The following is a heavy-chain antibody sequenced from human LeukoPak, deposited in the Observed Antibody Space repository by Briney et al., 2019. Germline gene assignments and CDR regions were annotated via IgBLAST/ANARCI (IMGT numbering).Heavy chain of an antibody. Sequence: SQTLSLTCIVSGGSISSGGYYWSWIRQHPGKGLEWIGYIYYSGSTYYNPSLKSRLTISVDTSKNQFSLKLSSVTAADTAVYYCARDTRRWYYDSSGYLDYWGQGTLVTVSS. V-gene: IGHV4-31*03. CDR3: ARDTRRWYYDSSGYLDY. D-gene: IGHD3-22*01. CDR1: GGSISSGGYY. J-gene: IGHJ4*02. CDR2: IYYSGST.